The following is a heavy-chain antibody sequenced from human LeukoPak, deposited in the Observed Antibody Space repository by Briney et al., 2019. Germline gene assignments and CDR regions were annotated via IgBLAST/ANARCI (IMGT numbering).Heavy chain of an antibody. CDR3: ASNGYSSGWYYR. CDR2: ISYDGTNK. V-gene: IGHV3-30-3*01. J-gene: IGHJ4*02. Sequence: QTGGSLRLSCAASGFTFSSCAMHWVRQAPGKGLEWVAVISYDGTNKYYADSVKGRFTISRDNAKNSLYLQMNSLRAEDTAVYYCASNGYSSGWYYRWGQGTLVTVSS. D-gene: IGHD6-19*01. CDR1: GFTFSSCA.